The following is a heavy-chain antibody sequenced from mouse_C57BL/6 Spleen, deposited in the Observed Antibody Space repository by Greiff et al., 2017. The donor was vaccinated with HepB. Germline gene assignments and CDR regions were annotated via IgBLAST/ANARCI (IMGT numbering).Heavy chain of an antibody. J-gene: IGHJ2*01. V-gene: IGHV1-26*01. D-gene: IGHD2-4*01. CDR2: INPNNGGT. CDR1: GYTFTDYY. Sequence: VQLQQSGPELVKPGASVKISCKASGYTFTDYYMNWVKQSHGKSLEWIGDINPNNGGTSYNQKFKGKATLTVDKSSSTAYMELRSLTSEDSAVYYCARPGYDYDEDDYWGQGTTLTVSS. CDR3: ARPGYDYDEDDY.